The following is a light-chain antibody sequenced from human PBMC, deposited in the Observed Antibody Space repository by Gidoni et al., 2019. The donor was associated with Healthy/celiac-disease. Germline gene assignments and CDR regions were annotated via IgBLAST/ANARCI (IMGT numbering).Light chain of an antibody. CDR1: QSVSSN. J-gene: IGKJ2*01. V-gene: IGKV3-15*01. CDR3: QQYKNWLRT. CDR2: GAS. Sequence: ELVMPQSPATLSVSPGERATLSCRASQSVSSNLAWYQQKPGQAPRLLIYGASTRATGIPARFSGSGSGTEFTLTISSLQSEDFAVYYCQQYKNWLRTFGQGTKLEIK.